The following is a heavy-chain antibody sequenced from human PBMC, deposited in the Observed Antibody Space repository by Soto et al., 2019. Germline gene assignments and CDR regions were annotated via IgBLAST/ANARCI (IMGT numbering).Heavy chain of an antibody. CDR3: VRERYAGFEY. D-gene: IGHD2-2*01. CDR2: TVNKDFSYTT. J-gene: IGHJ4*02. CDR1: EFSLSGQY. Sequence: EGQLVESGGGLVQPGGSLRLSCTSSEFSLSGQYLDWVRQAPGQGLEWVGRTVNKDFSYTTEYAAAVKGRFTFSRDDSENSLYLQMTSLRTEDTAVYYCVRERYAGFEYWGQGALVTVSS. V-gene: IGHV3-72*01.